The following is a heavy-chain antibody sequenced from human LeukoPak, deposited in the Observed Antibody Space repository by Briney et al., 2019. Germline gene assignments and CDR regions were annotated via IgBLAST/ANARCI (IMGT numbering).Heavy chain of an antibody. CDR3: GRDLGAYYDCSGYYFY. CDR1: GYTFTSYG. D-gene: IGHD3-22*01. Sequence: ASVKVSCKASGYTFTSYGVSWVRQAPGQGLEWMGWISAYNGNTNYAQKLQGRVTMTTDTSTSTAYMELRSLRSDDTAVYYCGRDLGAYYDCSGYYFYWGQGTLVTVSS. V-gene: IGHV1-18*01. J-gene: IGHJ4*02. CDR2: ISAYNGNT.